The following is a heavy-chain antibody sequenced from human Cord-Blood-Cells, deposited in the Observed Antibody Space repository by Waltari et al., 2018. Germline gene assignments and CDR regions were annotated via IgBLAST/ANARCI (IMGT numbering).Heavy chain of an antibody. CDR3: ATAVEGLLADQNFDY. D-gene: IGHD2-2*01. CDR1: GYTLTALA. CDR2: FDPEDGET. V-gene: IGHV1-24*01. J-gene: IGHJ4*02. Sequence: QVQLVQSGAEVKKPGASVKVSCKVSGYTLTALAMHWVRQAPGKGREWLGGFDPEDGETIYAQKFQGRVTMTEDTSTDTAYMELSSLRSEDTAVYYCATAVEGLLADQNFDYWGQGTLVTVSS.